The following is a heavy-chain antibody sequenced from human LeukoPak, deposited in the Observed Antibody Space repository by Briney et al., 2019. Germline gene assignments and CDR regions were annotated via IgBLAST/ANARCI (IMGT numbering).Heavy chain of an antibody. CDR3: AREPLKYFDSYYGLDV. CDR2: IYGDGSGT. D-gene: IGHD3-9*01. V-gene: IGHV3-74*01. J-gene: IGHJ6*02. CDR1: GFTFRDYW. Sequence: GGSLRLSCVVSGFTFRDYWMHWVRQAPGKGLVWVSRIYGDGSGTAYADSVKGRFTISRDNAKNTLYLQVNSLRAEDTAMYYCAREPLKYFDSYYGLDVWGQGTTVTVSS.